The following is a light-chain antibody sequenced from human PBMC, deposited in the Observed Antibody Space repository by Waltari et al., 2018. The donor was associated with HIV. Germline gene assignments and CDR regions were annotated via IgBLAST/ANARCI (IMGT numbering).Light chain of an antibody. CDR2: EVS. CDR3: SSYASSATGV. CDR1: RSESGEYNY. Sequence: QSALTQPASVSGSPGPSITIPCPGNRSESGEYNYFPWYLQHPGKAPKLIIYEVSNRPSGVSNRFAGSKSGNTASLTISGLQAEDEADYYCSSYASSATGVFGGGTKLTVL. J-gene: IGLJ3*02. V-gene: IGLV2-14*01.